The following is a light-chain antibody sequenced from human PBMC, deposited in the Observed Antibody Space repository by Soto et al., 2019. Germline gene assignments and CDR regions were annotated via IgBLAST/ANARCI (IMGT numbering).Light chain of an antibody. CDR2: SNN. CDR1: SSNIGSNT. V-gene: IGLV1-44*01. J-gene: IGLJ1*01. Sequence: VLTQPPSASGTPGQRVTISCSGSSSNIGSNTVNWYQQLPGTAPKLLIYSNNQRPSGVPDRFSGSKSGTSASLAISGLQSEDEADYYCAAWDDSLNGLVFGTGTKVTVL. CDR3: AAWDDSLNGLV.